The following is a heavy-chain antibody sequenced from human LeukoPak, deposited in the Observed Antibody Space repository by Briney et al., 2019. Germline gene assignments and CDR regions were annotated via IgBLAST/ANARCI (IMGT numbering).Heavy chain of an antibody. CDR3: ARGTSSGWYSFGFDY. CDR2: INHSGST. CDR1: GGSFSGYY. D-gene: IGHD6-19*01. Sequence: QPSETLSLTCAVYGGSFSGYYWSWIRQPPGKGLEWIGEINHSGSTNYNPSLKSRATISVDTSKNQFSLKLSSVTAADTAVYYCARGTSSGWYSFGFDYWGQGTLVTVSS. V-gene: IGHV4-34*01. J-gene: IGHJ4*02.